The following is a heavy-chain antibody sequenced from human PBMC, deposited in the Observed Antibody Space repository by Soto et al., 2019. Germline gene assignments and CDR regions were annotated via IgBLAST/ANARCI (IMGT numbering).Heavy chain of an antibody. CDR1: GGSISSYY. CDR2: IYYSGST. CDR3: ARDQDYGDYGGWFDP. Sequence: SETLSLTCTVSGGSISSYYWSWIRQSPGKGLEWIGYIYYSGSTNYNPSLKSRVTISVDTSKNQFSLKLCSVTAADTAVYYCARDQDYGDYGGWFDPWGQGTLVTVSS. J-gene: IGHJ5*02. D-gene: IGHD4-17*01. V-gene: IGHV4-59*01.